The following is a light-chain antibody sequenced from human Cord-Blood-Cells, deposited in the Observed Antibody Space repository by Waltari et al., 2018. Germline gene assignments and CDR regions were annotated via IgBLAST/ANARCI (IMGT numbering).Light chain of an antibody. Sequence: QSALTQPASASGSPGQSITISCTGTSSDVGGYNYVSWYQQHPGKAPKLMIYDVSKRPSGVSNRFSGSKSGNTASLTISGLQAEDEADYYCSSYTSSSTVVFGGGTKHTVL. CDR1: SSDVGGYNY. CDR2: DVS. V-gene: IGLV2-14*01. J-gene: IGLJ2*01. CDR3: SSYTSSSTVV.